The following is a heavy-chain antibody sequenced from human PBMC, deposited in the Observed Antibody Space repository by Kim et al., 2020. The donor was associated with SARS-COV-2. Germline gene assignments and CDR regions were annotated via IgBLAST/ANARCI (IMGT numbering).Heavy chain of an antibody. CDR2: IFWNGGGT. Sequence: GGSLRLSCVVSGFTFHNHAMHWVRQAPGKGLEWVAGIFWNGGGTGYADSVRGRFTISRDIAESSLYLQMNSLRTEDTALYFCLKDILAVGADVWGQGTT. V-gene: IGHV3-9*01. J-gene: IGHJ6*02. CDR3: LKDILAVGADV. CDR1: GFTFHNHA.